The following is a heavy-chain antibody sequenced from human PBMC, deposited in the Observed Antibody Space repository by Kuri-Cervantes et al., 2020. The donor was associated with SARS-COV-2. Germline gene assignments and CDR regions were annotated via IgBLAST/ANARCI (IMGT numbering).Heavy chain of an antibody. Sequence: GGSLRLSCAASGFTFSSYAMSWVRQAPGKGLEWVSAISGSGGSTYYADSVKGRFTISRDNSKNTLYLQMNSLRAEDTAGYYCAKADWANYYYYYGMDVWGQGTTVPSP. CDR3: AKADWANYYYYYGMDV. CDR1: GFTFSSYA. D-gene: IGHD3-9*01. J-gene: IGHJ6*02. CDR2: ISGSGGST. V-gene: IGHV3-23*01.